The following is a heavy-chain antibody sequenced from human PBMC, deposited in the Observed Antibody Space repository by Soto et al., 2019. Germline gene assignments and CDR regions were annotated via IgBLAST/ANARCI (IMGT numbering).Heavy chain of an antibody. CDR1: GFTVSSYA. Sequence: QVQLVESGGGVVQPGRSLRLSCAAAGFTVSSYAMHWVRQAPGKGLEWVAVISYDGSNKYYADSVKGRFTISRDNSKNTLYLKMNSLRAEDTAVYYCARERPYDGSGTAFDYWGQGTLVTVSS. V-gene: IGHV3-30-3*01. CDR2: ISYDGSNK. D-gene: IGHD3-10*01. J-gene: IGHJ4*02. CDR3: ARERPYDGSGTAFDY.